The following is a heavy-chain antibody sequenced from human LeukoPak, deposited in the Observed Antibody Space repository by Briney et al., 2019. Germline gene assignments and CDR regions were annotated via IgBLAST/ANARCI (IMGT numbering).Heavy chain of an antibody. J-gene: IGHJ4*02. V-gene: IGHV3-23*01. CDR2: TSGSGGST. D-gene: IGHD5-18*01. CDR3: AKSVGYSYGTPYYFDY. Sequence: GGSLRLSCAASGFTFSSYAMNWVRQAPGKGLEWVSGTSGSGGSTYYADSVKGRFTISRDNSKNTLYLQMNSLRAEDTATYYCAKSVGYSYGTPYYFDYWGQGTLLTVSS. CDR1: GFTFSSYA.